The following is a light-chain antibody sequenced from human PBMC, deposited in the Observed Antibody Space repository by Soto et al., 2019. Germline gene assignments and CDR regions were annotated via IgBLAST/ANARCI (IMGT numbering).Light chain of an antibody. V-gene: IGLV2-23*02. Sequence: QSVLTQPASVSGSRGQSITISCTGTSSDIGGYDYVSWYQQRPGKAPKLMIFEVNKRPSGVSNRFSGSKSGNTASLTISGLKVEDEADYYCCSSGGSPTYVFGTGTKLT. CDR2: EVN. CDR1: SSDIGGYDY. J-gene: IGLJ1*01. CDR3: CSSGGSPTYV.